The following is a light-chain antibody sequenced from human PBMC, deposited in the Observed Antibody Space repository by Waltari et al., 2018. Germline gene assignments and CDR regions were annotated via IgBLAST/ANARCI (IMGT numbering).Light chain of an antibody. Sequence: EIVLTQSPGTLSLSPGERATLSCRASQSISSSYLAWYEQKPGKAPRLLIYGASRRATGIPDRFSGGGSGTDFTLTISRLEPEDFAVYYCHQFGISVWTFGQGTKVEIK. J-gene: IGKJ1*01. V-gene: IGKV3-20*01. CDR2: GAS. CDR3: HQFGISVWT. CDR1: QSISSSY.